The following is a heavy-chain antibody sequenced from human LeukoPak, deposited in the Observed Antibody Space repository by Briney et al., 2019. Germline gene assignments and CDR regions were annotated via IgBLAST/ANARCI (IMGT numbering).Heavy chain of an antibody. Sequence: PGGSLRLSCTASGFIVTNNYINCVHQAPGKGLEWFSLVYSGGSTYYADSVKGRFTISRDNSKNMVYLQMNSLRAEDTAMYYCARDPPAVLIDTYGWGQGTLVTVSS. CDR3: ARDPPAVLIDTYG. J-gene: IGHJ4*02. CDR2: VYSGGST. CDR1: GFIVTNNY. V-gene: IGHV3-66*01. D-gene: IGHD2-8*01.